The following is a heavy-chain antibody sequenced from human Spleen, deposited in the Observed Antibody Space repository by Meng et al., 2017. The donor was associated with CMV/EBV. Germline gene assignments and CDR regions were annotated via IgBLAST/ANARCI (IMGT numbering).Heavy chain of an antibody. J-gene: IGHJ4*02. V-gene: IGHV3-15*01. D-gene: IGHD3-16*01. CDR1: GFTFSNAW. Sequence: GGSLRLSCAASGFTFSNAWMNWVRQAPGKGLEWVGRIKSKSDGGTTDYAAPVKGRFTISRDDSKNTLYLQMKSLKTEDTAVYYCTVVWGVSSKGYWGQGTLVTVSS. CDR2: IKSKSDGGTT. CDR3: TVVWGVSSKGY.